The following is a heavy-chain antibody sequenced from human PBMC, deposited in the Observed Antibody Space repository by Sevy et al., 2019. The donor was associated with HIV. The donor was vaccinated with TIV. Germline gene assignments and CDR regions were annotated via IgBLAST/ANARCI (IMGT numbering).Heavy chain of an antibody. CDR1: GFTFNNAW. D-gene: IGHD3-10*01. J-gene: IGHJ6*02. CDR2: IKSKTDGGTT. CDR3: ATDRPAGSGTYYYGMDV. V-gene: IGHV3-15*07. Sequence: GGSLRLSYAASGFTFNNAWMNWVRQAPGKGLQWVGRIKSKTDGGTTDYSAPVKGRFTISRDDSKNTLYLQMNSLKTEDTAVYYCATDRPAGSGTYYYGMDVWGQGTTVTVSS.